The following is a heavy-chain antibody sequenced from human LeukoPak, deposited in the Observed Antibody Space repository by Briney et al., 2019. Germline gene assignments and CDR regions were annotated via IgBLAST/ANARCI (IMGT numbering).Heavy chain of an antibody. CDR3: ARALTTLTYEGY. CDR2: ISGSNSYI. Sequence: GGSLRLSCSASGFTFSSYTMHWIRQAPGKGLEWVSSISGSNSYIFYADSVKGRFTVSRDNAKDSLYLQMNSLRAEDTAVYYCARALTTLTYEGYWGQGTLVTVSS. CDR1: GFTFSSYT. J-gene: IGHJ4*02. V-gene: IGHV3-21*01. D-gene: IGHD1-1*01.